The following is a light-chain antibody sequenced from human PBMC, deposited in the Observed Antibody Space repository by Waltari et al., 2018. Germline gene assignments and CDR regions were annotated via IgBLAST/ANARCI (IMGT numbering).Light chain of an antibody. Sequence: VLTQSAGTLSFSPGEGAALSCRASQNIRGAYLAWYQQRPGQAPRLLIYDSFIRATGIPDRFSGSGSGADFTLTISSLAPEDSAVYFCHQYDTSPQTFGQGTKVSIK. CDR1: QNIRGAY. V-gene: IGKV3-20*01. J-gene: IGKJ1*01. CDR2: DSF. CDR3: HQYDTSPQT.